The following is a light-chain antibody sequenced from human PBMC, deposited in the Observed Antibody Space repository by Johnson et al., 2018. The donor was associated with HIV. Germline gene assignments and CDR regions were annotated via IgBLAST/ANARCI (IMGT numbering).Light chain of an antibody. CDR3: GTWDSSLSAHV. CDR2: DNN. V-gene: IGLV1-51*01. CDR1: NSNIGNNY. Sequence: QAVLTQPPSVSAAPGQKVTISCSGSNSNIGNNYVSWYQHLPGTAPKLLIYDNNKRPSGIPDRFSGSKSGTSATLGITGLQTGDEADYYCGTWDSSLSAHVFGTGTKVTVL. J-gene: IGLJ1*01.